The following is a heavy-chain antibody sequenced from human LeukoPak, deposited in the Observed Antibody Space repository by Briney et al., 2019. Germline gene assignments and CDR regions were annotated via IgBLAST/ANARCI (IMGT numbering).Heavy chain of an antibody. CDR3: ARHTVTTYLGIKDY. Sequence: SETLSLTCAVYGGSFSGYYWSRIRQPPGKGLEWIGEINHSGSTNYNPSLKSRVTISVDTSKNQFSLKLSSVTAADTAMYYCARHTVTTYLGIKDYWGQGTLVTVSS. CDR2: INHSGST. D-gene: IGHD4-17*01. CDR1: GGSFSGYY. V-gene: IGHV4-34*01. J-gene: IGHJ4*02.